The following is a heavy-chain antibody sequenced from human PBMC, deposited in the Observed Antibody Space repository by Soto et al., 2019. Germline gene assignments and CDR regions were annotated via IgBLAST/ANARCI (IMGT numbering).Heavy chain of an antibody. CDR3: ARRSSGWYFDY. Sequence: GGSLRLSCAASGFTFSSYAMSWVRQAPGKGLEWVSVISGSGGSTYYADSVKGRFTISRDNSENTLYVQMNSLRAEDTAVYYCARRSSGWYFDYWGQGTLVTVS. J-gene: IGHJ4*02. CDR2: ISGSGGST. CDR1: GFTFSSYA. D-gene: IGHD6-19*01. V-gene: IGHV3-23*01.